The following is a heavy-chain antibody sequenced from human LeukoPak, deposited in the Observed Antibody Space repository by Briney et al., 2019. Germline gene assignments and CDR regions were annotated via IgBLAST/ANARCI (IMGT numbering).Heavy chain of an antibody. CDR3: ARGPLGYCSSTSCYADFDY. Sequence: GRSLRLSCAASGFTFSSYGMHWVRQAPGKGLEWVAVIWYGGSNKYYADSVKGRFTISRDNSKNTLYLQMNSLRAEDTAVYYCARGPLGYCSSTSCYADFDYWGQGTLVTVSS. D-gene: IGHD2-2*01. CDR2: IWYGGSNK. CDR1: GFTFSSYG. V-gene: IGHV3-33*01. J-gene: IGHJ4*02.